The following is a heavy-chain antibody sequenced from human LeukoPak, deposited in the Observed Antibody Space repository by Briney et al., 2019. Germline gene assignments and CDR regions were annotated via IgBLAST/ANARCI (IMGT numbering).Heavy chain of an antibody. CDR2: IYYSGST. CDR1: GGSITNYY. D-gene: IGHD1-14*01. Sequence: SETLSLTCTVSGGSITNYYWAWIRQPPGKELEWIGFIYYSGSTNYSPSLKSRVTISVDTSKNQFSLKLSSVTAADTAVYYCARGESGNHAGFFDIWGQGTMVTVSS. V-gene: IGHV4-59*01. J-gene: IGHJ3*02. CDR3: ARGESGNHAGFFDI.